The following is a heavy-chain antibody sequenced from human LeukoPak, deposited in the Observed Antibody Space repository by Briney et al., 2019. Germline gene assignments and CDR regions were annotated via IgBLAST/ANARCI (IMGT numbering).Heavy chain of an antibody. CDR2: ISGSGGST. Sequence: GGSLRLSCAASGFTFSSYAMSWVRQAPGKGLEWVSAISGSGGSTYYADSVKGRFTISRDNSKTTLYLQMNSLRAEDTAVYYCAKTGSRDSGSYYSAFDIWGQGTMVTVSS. D-gene: IGHD1-26*01. CDR1: GFTFSSYA. CDR3: AKTGSRDSGSYYSAFDI. V-gene: IGHV3-23*01. J-gene: IGHJ3*02.